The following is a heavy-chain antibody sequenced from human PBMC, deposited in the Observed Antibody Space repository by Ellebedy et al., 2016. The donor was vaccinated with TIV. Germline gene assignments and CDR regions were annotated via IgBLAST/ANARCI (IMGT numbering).Heavy chain of an antibody. J-gene: IGHJ6*02. CDR2: IYYSGST. V-gene: IGHV4-59*01. Sequence: MPSETLSLTCTVSGGSISSYYWSWIRQPPGKGLEWIGYIYYSGSTNYNPSLKSRVTISVDTSKNQFSLKLSSVTAADTAVYYCARAAYYYYGMDVWGQGTTGTVSS. D-gene: IGHD6-25*01. CDR3: ARAAYYYYGMDV. CDR1: GGSISSYY.